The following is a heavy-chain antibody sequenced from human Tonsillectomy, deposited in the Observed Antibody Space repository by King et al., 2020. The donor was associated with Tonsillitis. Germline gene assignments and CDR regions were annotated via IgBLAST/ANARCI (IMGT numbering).Heavy chain of an antibody. Sequence: VQLVESGGGVVQPGRSLRLSCAASGFTFSSYGMHWVRQAPGKGLEWVAVISYDGINKYYADSVKGRFTISRDNSKNTLYLQMNSLRAEDTAVYYCDKDLGQVVVVPYGMDVWGQGTTVTVSS. CDR3: DKDLGQVVVVPYGMDV. V-gene: IGHV3-30*18. CDR1: GFTFSSYG. J-gene: IGHJ6*02. CDR2: ISYDGINK. D-gene: IGHD2-2*01.